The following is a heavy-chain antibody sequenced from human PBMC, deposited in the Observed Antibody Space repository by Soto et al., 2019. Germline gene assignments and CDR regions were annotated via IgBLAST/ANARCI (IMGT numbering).Heavy chain of an antibody. V-gene: IGHV3-30*18. CDR2: ISYDGSNK. CDR1: GFTFSSYG. Sequence: GSLRLSCAASGFTFSSYGMHWVRQAPGKGLEWVAVISYDGSNKYYADSVKGRFTISRDNSKNTLYLQMNSLRAEDTAVYYCAKGSLLLWFGELLSALDYWGQGTLVTVSS. CDR3: AKGSLLLWFGELLSALDY. D-gene: IGHD3-10*01. J-gene: IGHJ4*02.